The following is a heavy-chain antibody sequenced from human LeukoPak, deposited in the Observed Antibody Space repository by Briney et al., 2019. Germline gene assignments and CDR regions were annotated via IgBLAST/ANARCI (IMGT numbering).Heavy chain of an antibody. D-gene: IGHD5-12*01. Sequence: GGSLRLSCAASGFTFSNYWRTWVRQPPGKGLEWVANIKQGGSEKYYVDYVKGRFTNSRDNSKNSLYLQMNSLRVEDTAVYYCARGWLRGDYWGQGTLVTVSS. V-gene: IGHV3-7*04. CDR2: IKQGGSEK. CDR1: GFTFSNYW. CDR3: ARGWLRGDY. J-gene: IGHJ4*02.